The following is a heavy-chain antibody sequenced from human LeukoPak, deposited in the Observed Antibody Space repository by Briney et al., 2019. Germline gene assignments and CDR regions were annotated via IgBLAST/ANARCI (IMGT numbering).Heavy chain of an antibody. CDR3: ARLIERWELLPFDY. CDR2: ISAYNGNT. V-gene: IGHV1-18*01. CDR1: GYTFTSYG. Sequence: ASVKVSCKASGYTFTSYGISWVRQAPGQGLEWMGWISAYNGNTNYAQKLQGRVTMTTDTSTSTAYMELRSLRSDDTAVYYCARLIERWELLPFDYWGQGTLVTVSS. J-gene: IGHJ4*02. D-gene: IGHD1-26*01.